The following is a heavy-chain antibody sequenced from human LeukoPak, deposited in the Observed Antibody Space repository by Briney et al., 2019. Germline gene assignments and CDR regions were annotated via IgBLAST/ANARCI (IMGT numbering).Heavy chain of an antibody. CDR1: GFSFNTYS. V-gene: IGHV3-33*08. CDR3: ARAEGLIEARPLHMDV. D-gene: IGHD6-6*01. J-gene: IGHJ6*04. Sequence: GGSLRLSCAASGFSFNTYSMNWVRQAPGKGLEWVAVIWYDGSNKYYADSVKGRFTISRDNSKNTLYLQMNSLRAEDTAVYYCARAEGLIEARPLHMDVWGKGTTVNVSS. CDR2: IWYDGSNK.